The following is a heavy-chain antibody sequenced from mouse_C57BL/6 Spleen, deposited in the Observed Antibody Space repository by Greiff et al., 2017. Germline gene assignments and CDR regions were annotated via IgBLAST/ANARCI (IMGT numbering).Heavy chain of an antibody. D-gene: IGHD3-2*02. CDR2: INPNNGGT. CDR3: ARWVPDSSGWDYAMDY. Sequence: EVQLQQSGPELVKPGASVKISCKASGYTFTDYYMNWVKQSHGKSLEWIGDINPNNGGTSYNQKFKGKATLTVDKSSSTAYMELRSLTSEDSAVYYCARWVPDSSGWDYAMDYWGQGTSVTVSS. CDR1: GYTFTDYY. V-gene: IGHV1-26*01. J-gene: IGHJ4*01.